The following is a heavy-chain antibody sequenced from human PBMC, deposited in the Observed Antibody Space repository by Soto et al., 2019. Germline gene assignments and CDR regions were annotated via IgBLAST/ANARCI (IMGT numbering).Heavy chain of an antibody. V-gene: IGHV1-69*06. D-gene: IGHD6-19*01. CDR3: ARGTVQWLFDY. CDR1: GGTFSSYA. J-gene: IGHJ4*02. CDR2: IIPIFGTA. Sequence: VASVKVSCKASGGTFSSYAISWVRQAPGQGLEWMGGIIPIFGTANYAQKFQGRVTITADKSTSTAYMELSSLRSEDTAVYYCARGTVQWLFDYWGQGTLVTVSS.